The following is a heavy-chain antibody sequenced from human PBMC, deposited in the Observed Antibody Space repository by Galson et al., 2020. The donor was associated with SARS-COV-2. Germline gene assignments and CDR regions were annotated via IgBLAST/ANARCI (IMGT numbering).Heavy chain of an antibody. CDR2: ITWNSGTI. CDR3: SKGPNSYSSNWYGIDY. Sequence: GGSLRPSCVAPGFPFDDYAMHWVRQGPGKGPEWVSGITWNSGTIGYAGSVKGRFTIPRDNAKNSPYLQMNSLTPEDTAFYYCSKGPNSYSSNWYGIDYWGQGTRVTVSS. CDR1: GFPFDDYA. V-gene: IGHV3-9*01. J-gene: IGHJ4*02. D-gene: IGHD6-13*01.